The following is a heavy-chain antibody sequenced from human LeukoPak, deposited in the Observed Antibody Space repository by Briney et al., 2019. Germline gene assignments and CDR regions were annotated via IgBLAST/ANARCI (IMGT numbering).Heavy chain of an antibody. CDR2: IYYSGST. V-gene: IGHV4-59*01. J-gene: IGHJ4*02. Sequence: SETLSLTCTVSGGSISTYYWTWIRQPPGKGLEWIGYIYYSGSTNYNPSLKSRVTISLDTSKNQFSLKLSSVTAADTAVYYCARAILSGYPDSWGQGTLVIVFS. D-gene: IGHD3-3*01. CDR3: ARAILSGYPDS. CDR1: GGSISTYY.